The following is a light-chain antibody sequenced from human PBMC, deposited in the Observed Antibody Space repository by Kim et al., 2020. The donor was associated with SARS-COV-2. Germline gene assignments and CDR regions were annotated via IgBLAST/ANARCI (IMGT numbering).Light chain of an antibody. Sequence: EIVLTQAPAALSLSPGERATLSCRASQNIRNYLAWYQQKPGQAPRLLISDASTRATGIPARFSGSGSGTDFTLSLRRPEPEEFAVYYCHQRWAWRITFGQGTRLEIK. J-gene: IGKJ5*01. CDR1: QNIRNY. CDR2: DAS. CDR3: HQRWAWRIT. V-gene: IGKV3-11*01.